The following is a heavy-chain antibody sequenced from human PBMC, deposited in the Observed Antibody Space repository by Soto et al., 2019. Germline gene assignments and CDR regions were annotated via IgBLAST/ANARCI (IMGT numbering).Heavy chain of an antibody. D-gene: IGHD3-22*01. CDR3: ARWVGGSMYDNSGKYDS. J-gene: IGHJ5*01. V-gene: IGHV3-30*03. CDR1: GCIFSGSG. CDR2: VSNDGIRK. Sequence: VQLVESGGGVVQPGRSLRLTCAASGCIFSGSGMHWVRQAPGKGLEWVALVSNDGIRKYYGDSVKGRFTISRDNGENTLYLQMNSLRAEDTAVYYCARWVGGSMYDNSGKYDSWGQGTLVTVSS.